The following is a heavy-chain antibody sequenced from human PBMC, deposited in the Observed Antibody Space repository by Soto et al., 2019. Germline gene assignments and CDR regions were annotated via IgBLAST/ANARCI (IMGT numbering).Heavy chain of an antibody. J-gene: IGHJ4*02. CDR3: ARITGRHLDY. D-gene: IGHD1-20*01. CDR2: IDYSGTA. CDR1: SGSISVTNVF. V-gene: IGHV4-39*01. Sequence: SETLSLTCAVSSGSISVTNVFWGWVRQPPGKGLEWIGNIDYSGTAYFSPSLATRVTFHVDTSKNQFSLTLYSVTAADTAVYYCARITGRHLDYWGQGILVTVSS.